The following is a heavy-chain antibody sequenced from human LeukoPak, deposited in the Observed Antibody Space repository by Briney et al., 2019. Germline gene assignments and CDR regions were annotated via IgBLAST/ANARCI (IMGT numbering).Heavy chain of an antibody. J-gene: IGHJ4*02. CDR1: GFTFSSYS. CDR2: ISSSSSYI. V-gene: IGHV3-21*01. CDR3: ARDIRLAAQY. Sequence: GGSLRLSCAASGFTFSSYSMNWVRQAPGKGLEWVSSISSSSSYIYYADSVKGRFTISRDNAKNSLYLQTNSLRAEDTAVYYCARDIRLAAQYWGQGTLVTVSS. D-gene: IGHD6-6*01.